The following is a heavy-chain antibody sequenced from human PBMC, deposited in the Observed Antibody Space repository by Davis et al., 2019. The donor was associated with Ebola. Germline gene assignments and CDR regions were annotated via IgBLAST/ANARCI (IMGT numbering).Heavy chain of an antibody. V-gene: IGHV4-34*01. J-gene: IGHJ4*02. D-gene: IGHD6-6*01. Sequence: PSETLSLTCAVYGGSFSGYYWSWIRQPPGKGLEWIGEINHSGSTNYNPSLKSRVTISVDTSKNQFSLKLSSVTAADTAVCYCARGVGYSSSRGGDYWGQGTLVTVSS. CDR1: GGSFSGYY. CDR2: INHSGST. CDR3: ARGVGYSSSRGGDY.